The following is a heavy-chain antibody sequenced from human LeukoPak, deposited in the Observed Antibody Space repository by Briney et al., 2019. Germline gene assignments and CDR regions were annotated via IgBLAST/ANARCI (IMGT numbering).Heavy chain of an antibody. V-gene: IGHV5-51*01. D-gene: IGHD4-17*01. J-gene: IGHJ4*02. CDR1: GYSFTSYW. CDR3: ATLVRVNTPTY. CDR2: IYPGDSDT. Sequence: GESLQISCKGSGYSFTSYWIGWVRQLSGKGLEWMGIIYPGDSDTRYSPSFQGQVTISADKSISTAYLQWSSLKASDTAMYYCATLVRVNTPTYWGQGTLVTVSS.